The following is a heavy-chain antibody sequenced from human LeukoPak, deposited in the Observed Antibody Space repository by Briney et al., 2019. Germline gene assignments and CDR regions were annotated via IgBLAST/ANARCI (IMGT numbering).Heavy chain of an antibody. J-gene: IGHJ6*02. CDR2: ISGYNGDP. CDR3: ARFWVFGADTSPPYHQGMDL. Sequence: ASVKVSCQTSGYNFKTHAVSWVRQVPGQGLEWMGWISGYNGDPAFAQKFQGRVTMPKDTSTTTAYMELRSLTSDDPAVYYCARFWVFGADTSPPYHQGMDLWGRGTTVTVSS. D-gene: IGHD3-3*01. CDR1: GYNFKTHA. V-gene: IGHV1-18*01.